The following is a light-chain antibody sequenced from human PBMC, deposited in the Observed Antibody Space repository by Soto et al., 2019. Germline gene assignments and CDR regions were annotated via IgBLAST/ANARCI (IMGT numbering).Light chain of an antibody. J-gene: IGKJ1*01. CDR1: QDITRR. Sequence: DIQMTQSPSSVSASVGDRVTITCRASQDITRRLAWYQQKPGKAPRLRIYLASTLHSGVPSKYSGRGSGTDFTLTFRSLKTEDFATYYCKQADIFPRTFGQGTKV. CDR3: KQADIFPRT. CDR2: LAS. V-gene: IGKV1-12*01.